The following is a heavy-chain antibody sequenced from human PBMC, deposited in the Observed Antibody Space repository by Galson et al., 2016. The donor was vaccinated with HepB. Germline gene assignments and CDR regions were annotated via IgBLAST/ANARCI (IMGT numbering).Heavy chain of an antibody. J-gene: IGHJ4*02. Sequence: SLRLSCAASGFSFSAFAMTWVRKAPGKGLEWVSSISDSGDTTYYADSVKGRFTISRDNSKNTLYLQMNSLRAEDTAVYYCARDGPYTDFWSGYYRGDYLDYWGQGTLVTVSS. CDR1: GFSFSAFA. V-gene: IGHV3-23*01. CDR3: ARDGPYTDFWSGYYRGDYLDY. D-gene: IGHD3-3*01. CDR2: ISDSGDTT.